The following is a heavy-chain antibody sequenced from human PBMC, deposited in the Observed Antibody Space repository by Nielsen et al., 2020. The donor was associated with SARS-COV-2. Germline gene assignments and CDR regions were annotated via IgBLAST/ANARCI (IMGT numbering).Heavy chain of an antibody. CDR3: ARGHIVATIGGGAYFDY. V-gene: IGHV1-46*01. Sequence: ASVKVSCKASGYTFTGYYMHWVRQAPGQGLEWMGIINPSGGSTSYAQKFQGRVTMTRDTSTSTVYMELSSLRSEDTAVYYCARGHIVATIGGGAYFDYWGQGTLVTVSS. J-gene: IGHJ4*02. CDR1: GYTFTGYY. CDR2: INPSGGST. D-gene: IGHD5-12*01.